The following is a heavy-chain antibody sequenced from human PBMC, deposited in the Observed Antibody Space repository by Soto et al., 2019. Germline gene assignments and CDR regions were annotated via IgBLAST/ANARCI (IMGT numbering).Heavy chain of an antibody. CDR2: ISSSGSTI. CDR3: ARDREYSYGRDAFDI. CDR1: GFTFSSYE. V-gene: IGHV3-48*03. D-gene: IGHD5-18*01. J-gene: IGHJ3*02. Sequence: GGSLRLSCAASGFTFSSYEMNWVRQAPGKGLEWVSYISSSGSTIYYADSVKGRFTISRDNAKHSLYLQMNSLRAEDTAVYYCARDREYSYGRDAFDIWGQGTMVTVSS.